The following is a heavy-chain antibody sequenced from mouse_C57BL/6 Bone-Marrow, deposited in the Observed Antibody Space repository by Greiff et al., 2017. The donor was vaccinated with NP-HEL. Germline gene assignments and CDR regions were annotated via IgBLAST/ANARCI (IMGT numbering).Heavy chain of an antibody. CDR1: GYTFTDHT. D-gene: IGHD4-1*01. Sequence: QVQLKQSDAELVKPGASVKISCKVSGYTFTDHTIHWMKQRPEQGLEWIGYIYPRDGSTKYNEKFKGQATLTADKSSSTAYMQLNSLTSEDSAVYFCARAPANWDEDWYFDVWGTGTTVTVSS. CDR2: IYPRDGST. J-gene: IGHJ1*03. V-gene: IGHV1-78*01. CDR3: ARAPANWDEDWYFDV.